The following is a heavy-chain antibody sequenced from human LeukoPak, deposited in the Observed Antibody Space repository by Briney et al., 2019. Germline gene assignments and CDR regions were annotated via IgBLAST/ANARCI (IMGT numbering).Heavy chain of an antibody. CDR2: IYYSAST. D-gene: IGHD1-26*01. V-gene: IGHV4-39*07. Sequence: SETLSLTCTVSGGSISSSSYYWGWIRQPPGKGLEWIGSIYYSASTYYNPSLKSRVTISVDTSKNQFSLKLSSATAADTAVYYSASITGGIWGQKTLVTVSS. CDR3: ASITGGI. J-gene: IGHJ4*01. CDR1: GGSISSSSYY.